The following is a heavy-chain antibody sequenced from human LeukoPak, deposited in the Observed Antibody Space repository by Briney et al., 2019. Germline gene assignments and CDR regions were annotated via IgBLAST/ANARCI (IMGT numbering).Heavy chain of an antibody. Sequence: PSETLSLTCTVSGGSISSSSYYWGWIRQPPGKGLEWIGSIYYSGSTYYSPSLKSRVTISVDTSKNQFSLKLSSVTAADTAVYYWARHGNMVVVPVAMFHAWGQGTLSPSPQ. J-gene: IGHJ5*02. V-gene: IGHV4-39*01. CDR1: GGSISSSSYY. D-gene: IGHD2-2*01. CDR3: ARHGNMVVVPVAMFHA. CDR2: IYYSGST.